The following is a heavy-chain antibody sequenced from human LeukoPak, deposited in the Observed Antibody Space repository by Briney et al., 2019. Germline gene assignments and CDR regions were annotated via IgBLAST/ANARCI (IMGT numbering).Heavy chain of an antibody. CDR2: IYYSAST. J-gene: IGHJ4*02. Sequence: KTSETLSLTCTVSGGSISSSSYYWVWIRQPPGKGLEWIGSIYYSASTYYNPSLKSRVTISLDTSKNQFSLKLNSVTAADTAVYYCARQVKAGADFDYWGQGTLVTVSS. CDR3: ARQVKAGADFDY. V-gene: IGHV4-39*01. CDR1: GGSISSSSYY. D-gene: IGHD6-19*01.